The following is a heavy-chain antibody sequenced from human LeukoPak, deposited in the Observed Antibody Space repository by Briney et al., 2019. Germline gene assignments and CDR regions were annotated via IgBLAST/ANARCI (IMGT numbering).Heavy chain of an antibody. D-gene: IGHD3-10*01. CDR2: ISGSGDST. V-gene: IGHV3-23*01. CDR3: ANVGSGSFYY. CDR1: GFTFSSYA. J-gene: IGHJ4*02. Sequence: GGSLRLSCAASGFTFSSYAMSWVRQARGKGLEWVSSISGSGDSTPYADSVKGRSTISRDNSKNTLYLQMNSLRAEDTAVYYCANVGSGSFYYWGQGTLVTVSS.